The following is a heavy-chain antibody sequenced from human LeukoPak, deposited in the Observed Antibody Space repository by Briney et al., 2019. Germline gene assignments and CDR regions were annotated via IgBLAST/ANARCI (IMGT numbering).Heavy chain of an antibody. Sequence: GGSLRLSCAVSGFTFSSYWMNWVRQAPGKGLEWVSAISGSGGSTYYADSVKGRFTISRDNSKNTLYLQMNSLRAEDTAVYYCAKDLEYSSGWYSLYTSFDYWGQGTLVTVSS. D-gene: IGHD6-19*01. CDR3: AKDLEYSSGWYSLYTSFDY. V-gene: IGHV3-23*01. J-gene: IGHJ4*02. CDR2: ISGSGGST. CDR1: GFTFSSYW.